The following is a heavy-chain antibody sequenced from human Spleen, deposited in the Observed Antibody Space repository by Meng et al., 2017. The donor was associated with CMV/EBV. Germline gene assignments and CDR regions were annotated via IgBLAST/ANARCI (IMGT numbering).Heavy chain of an antibody. Sequence: LSLTCAASGFTFSSYSMNWVRQAPGKGLEWVSSISSSSSYIYYADSVKGRFTISRDNAKNSLYLQMNSLRAEDTAVYYCARDPRYCSSTSCSADAFDIWGQGTMVTVSS. J-gene: IGHJ3*02. D-gene: IGHD2-2*01. CDR2: ISSSSSYI. CDR3: ARDPRYCSSTSCSADAFDI. CDR1: GFTFSSYS. V-gene: IGHV3-21*01.